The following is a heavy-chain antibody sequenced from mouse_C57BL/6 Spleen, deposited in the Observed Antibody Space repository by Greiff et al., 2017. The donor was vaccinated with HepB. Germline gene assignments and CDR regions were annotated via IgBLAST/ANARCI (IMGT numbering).Heavy chain of an antibody. J-gene: IGHJ4*01. V-gene: IGHV1-19*01. CDR1: GYTFTDYY. CDR3: ARAGGDAMDY. Sequence: VQLQQSGPVLVKPGASVKMSCKASGYTFTDYYMNWVKQSHGKSLEWIGVINPYNGGTSYNQKFKGKATLTVDKSSSTAYMELNSLTSEDSAVYYCARAGGDAMDYWGQGTSVTVSS. CDR2: INPYNGGT.